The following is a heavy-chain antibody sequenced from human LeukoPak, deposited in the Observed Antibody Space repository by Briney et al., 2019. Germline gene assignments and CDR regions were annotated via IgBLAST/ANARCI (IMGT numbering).Heavy chain of an antibody. CDR1: GYSFTSNW. D-gene: IGHD6-6*01. CDR3: ARHKYSSSSRGSYYYMDV. V-gene: IGHV5-51*01. J-gene: IGHJ6*03. Sequence: GESLKISCKASGYSFTSNWIGWVRQMPGEGLEWMGIIFPGDSDTRYNPSFQGQVTISADKSISTAYLQWSSLKASDTAMYYCARHKYSSSSRGSYYYMDVWGKGTTVTVSS. CDR2: IFPGDSDT.